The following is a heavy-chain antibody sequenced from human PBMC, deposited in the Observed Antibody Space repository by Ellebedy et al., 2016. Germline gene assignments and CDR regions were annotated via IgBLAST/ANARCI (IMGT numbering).Heavy chain of an antibody. J-gene: IGHJ4*02. D-gene: IGHD5-12*01. V-gene: IGHV4-38-2*02. CDR2: IYHSGST. Sequence: SETLSLTCTVSGYSISSGYYWGWIRQPPGKGLEWIGSIYHSGSTYYNPSLKSRVTISVDTSKNQFSLKLSSVTAADTAVYYCARRPKDIVATPFDYWGQGTLVTVSS. CDR3: ARRPKDIVATPFDY. CDR1: GYSISSGYY.